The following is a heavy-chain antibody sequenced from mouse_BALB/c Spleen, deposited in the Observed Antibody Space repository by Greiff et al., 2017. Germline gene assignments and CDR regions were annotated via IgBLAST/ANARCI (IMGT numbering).Heavy chain of an antibody. Sequence: EVQRVESGPELVKPGASVKMSCKASGYTFTSYVMHWVKQKPGQGLEWIGYINPYNDGTKYNEKFKGKATLTSDKSSSTAYMELSSLTSEDSAVYYCATTMITTGRFGYWGQETLVSVCA. V-gene: IGHV1-14*01. CDR3: ATTMITTGRFGY. CDR1: GYTFTSYV. CDR2: INPYNDGT. D-gene: IGHD2-4*01. J-gene: IGHJ3*01.